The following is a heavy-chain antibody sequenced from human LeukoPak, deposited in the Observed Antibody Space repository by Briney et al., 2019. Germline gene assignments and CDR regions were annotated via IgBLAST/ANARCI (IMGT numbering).Heavy chain of an antibody. Sequence: GASVKVSCKASGHTFTAYYIHWVRQAPGQGLEWMGWINPNSGGINYAQKFQGRVTMTTDTSINTAYMELNRLGSDDTAVYYCAKLAIMIFGEAFDYWGQGTLVAVSS. CDR3: AKLAIMIFGEAFDY. J-gene: IGHJ4*02. D-gene: IGHD3/OR15-3a*01. CDR2: INPNSGGI. CDR1: GHTFTAYY. V-gene: IGHV1-2*02.